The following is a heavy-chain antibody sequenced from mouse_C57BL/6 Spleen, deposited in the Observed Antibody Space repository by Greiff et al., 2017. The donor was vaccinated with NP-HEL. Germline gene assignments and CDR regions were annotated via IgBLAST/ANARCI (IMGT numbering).Heavy chain of an antibody. CDR2: IHPNSGST. Sequence: QVQLQQPGAELVKPGASVKLSCKASGYTFTSYWMHWVKQRPGQGLEWIGMIHPNSGSTNYNEKFKSQATLSVDKSYSTAYMQLSSLTSEVSAVYYCARSGIYYYGSSHAMDYWGQGTSVTVSS. CDR3: ARSGIYYYGSSHAMDY. D-gene: IGHD1-1*01. CDR1: GYTFTSYW. V-gene: IGHV1-64*01. J-gene: IGHJ4*01.